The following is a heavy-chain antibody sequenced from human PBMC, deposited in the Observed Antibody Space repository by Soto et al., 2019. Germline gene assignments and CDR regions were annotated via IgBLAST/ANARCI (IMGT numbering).Heavy chain of an antibody. CDR2: IYPADSDT. CDR3: ARGPTPLFDH. V-gene: IGHV5-51*01. Sequence: LQRSDEPSGYTLGSSWSGWVRQMPGKGLEWMGIIYPADSDTRYNPSFQGQVTISADKSITTAYLQWSSLKASDTAMYYCARGPTPLFDHWGQGSLVTVSS. D-gene: IGHD2-15*01. J-gene: IGHJ4*02. CDR1: GYTLGSSW.